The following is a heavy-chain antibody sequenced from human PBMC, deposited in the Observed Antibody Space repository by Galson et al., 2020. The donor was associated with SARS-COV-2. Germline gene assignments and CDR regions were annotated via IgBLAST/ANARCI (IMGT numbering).Heavy chain of an antibody. D-gene: IGHD4-17*01. Sequence: SETLSLTCSVSGGSISSGGYSWSWIRQPPVKGLEWIGYIYYSGSTSYSPSLKSRVSISLDRSKNQFSLKLTSVTAADTAVYYCARDHNTDYFDYWGQGTLVTVSS. CDR3: ARDHNTDYFDY. CDR2: IYYSGST. J-gene: IGHJ4*02. CDR1: GGSISSGGYS. V-gene: IGHV4-30-4*07.